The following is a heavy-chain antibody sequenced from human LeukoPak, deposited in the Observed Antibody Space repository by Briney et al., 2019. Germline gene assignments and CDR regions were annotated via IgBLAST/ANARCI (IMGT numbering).Heavy chain of an antibody. CDR2: IYSSGST. J-gene: IGHJ4*02. CDR3: ARHGTISSESYFDY. Sequence: PSETLSLTCTVSGGSISSYYWSWIRQPPGKGLEWIENIYSSGSTNYNPSLKSRVTGFVDTSKNQVSLRLSSVTAADTAVYYCARHGTISSESYFDYWGQGALVTVSS. CDR1: GGSISSYY. D-gene: IGHD1-14*01. V-gene: IGHV4-59*08.